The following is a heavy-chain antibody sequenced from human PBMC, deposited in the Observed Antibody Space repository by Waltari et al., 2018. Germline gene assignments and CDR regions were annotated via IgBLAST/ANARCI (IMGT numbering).Heavy chain of an antibody. J-gene: IGHJ3*01. CDR3: ATYIGASVGTAAFDV. CDR2: ISYTETT. Sequence: GWMRQRPGQDLQGIGTISYTETTYYSPSHKSRVTLSRDTSKNQLSLKLGSGTDADTAMYYCATYIGASVGTAAFDVWGQGTMVTVS. D-gene: IGHD5-12*01. V-gene: IGHV4-39*01.